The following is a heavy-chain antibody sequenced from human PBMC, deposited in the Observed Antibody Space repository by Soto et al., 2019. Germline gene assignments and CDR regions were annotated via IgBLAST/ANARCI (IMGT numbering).Heavy chain of an antibody. D-gene: IGHD1-26*01. Sequence: EVQLVESGGGLVQPGGTLRLSCAASGFTFSDHYMDWVRQAPGQGLEWVGRIRNKANTYTTKYAASMKGRFTISREDSANLVYLQMNSLKSEDTAVYYCVRWEMADKIFDYLDQGILVTVSS. CDR1: GFTFSDHY. CDR3: VRWEMADKIFDY. CDR2: IRNKANTYTT. J-gene: IGHJ4*02. V-gene: IGHV3-72*01.